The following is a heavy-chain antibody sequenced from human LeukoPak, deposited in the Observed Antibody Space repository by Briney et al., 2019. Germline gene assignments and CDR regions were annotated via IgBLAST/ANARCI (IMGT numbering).Heavy chain of an antibody. Sequence: GASVKVSCKASGYTFTGYYMHWVRQAPGRGLEWMGWINPNSGGTNYAQKFQGWVTMTRDTSISTAYMELSRLRSDDTAVYYCARPHMPYGSGSYFDPWGQGTLVTVSS. CDR3: ARPHMPYGSGSYFDP. D-gene: IGHD3-10*01. CDR1: GYTFTGYY. J-gene: IGHJ5*02. V-gene: IGHV1-2*04. CDR2: INPNSGGT.